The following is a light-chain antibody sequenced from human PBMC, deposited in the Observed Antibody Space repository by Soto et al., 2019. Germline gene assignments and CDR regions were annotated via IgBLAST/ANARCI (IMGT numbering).Light chain of an antibody. CDR1: QSISSW. CDR3: QQYNSYPWT. CDR2: DAS. Sequence: DIQMTQSPSTLSASVGDRVTITCRASQSISSWLAWYQQKPGKAPKLLIYDASSLESGVPSRFSGSGSGTEFSLTISGLQPDQFASYDCQQYNSYPWTFGQGTKVEIK. V-gene: IGKV1-5*01. J-gene: IGKJ1*01.